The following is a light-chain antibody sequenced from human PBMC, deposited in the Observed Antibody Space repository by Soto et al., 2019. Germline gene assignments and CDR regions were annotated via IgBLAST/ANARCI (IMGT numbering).Light chain of an antibody. CDR2: GAS. Sequence: EIVLTQSPGTLSLSPGERATLSCRASESVSTSYLAWYQQKPGQAPRLLIYGASGRATGIPDRFSVSASGTHFTLPISSLEPEDFAVYYCQHYGTSALFGPGTKVDIK. J-gene: IGKJ3*01. CDR1: ESVSTSY. CDR3: QHYGTSAL. V-gene: IGKV3-20*01.